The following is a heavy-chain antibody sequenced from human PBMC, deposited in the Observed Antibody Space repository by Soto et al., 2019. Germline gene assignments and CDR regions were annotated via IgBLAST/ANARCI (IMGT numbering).Heavy chain of an antibody. CDR1: GFTFSSST. CDR3: ARDIGEMSAV. J-gene: IGHJ4*02. V-gene: IGHV3-21*06. D-gene: IGHD3-10*01. Sequence: LSCTGSGFTFSSSTMTWVRQGPGKGLEWVSSISSSSSYIYFADSLKGRFTISRDNAKNSLYLQMNSLRAEDTAVYYCARDIGEMSAVWGQGTQVTVSS. CDR2: ISSSSSYI.